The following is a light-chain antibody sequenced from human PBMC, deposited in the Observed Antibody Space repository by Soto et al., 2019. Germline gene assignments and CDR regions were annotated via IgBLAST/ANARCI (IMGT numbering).Light chain of an antibody. CDR1: QSFSSN. V-gene: IGKV3-15*01. CDR3: QQYNNWPRT. CDR2: GAS. Sequence: EIGMKQSPATLSVSPGERATLSCRASQSFSSNLAWYQQKPGQAPRLLIYGASTRATGVPARFSGSGSGTEFTLTISSLQSEDFAVYYCQQYNNWPRTFGQGTRLAIK. J-gene: IGKJ5*01.